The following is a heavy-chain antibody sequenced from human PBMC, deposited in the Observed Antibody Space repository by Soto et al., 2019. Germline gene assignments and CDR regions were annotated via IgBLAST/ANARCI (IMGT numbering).Heavy chain of an antibody. CDR2: IYSGGST. V-gene: IGHV3-53*01. CDR3: AKLGITMVRGVISY. Sequence: PGGSLRLSCAASGFTVSSNYMSWVRQAPGKGLEWVSVIYSGGSTYYADSVKGRFTISRDNSKNTLYLQMNSLRAEDTAVYYCAKLGITMVRGVISYWGQGTLVTVSS. J-gene: IGHJ4*02. D-gene: IGHD3-10*01. CDR1: GFTVSSNY.